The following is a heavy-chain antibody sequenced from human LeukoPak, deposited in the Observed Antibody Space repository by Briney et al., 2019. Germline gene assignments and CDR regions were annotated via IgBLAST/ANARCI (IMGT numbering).Heavy chain of an antibody. J-gene: IGHJ3*02. D-gene: IGHD4-11*01. CDR1: GGSFSGYY. CDR2: IYHDGST. V-gene: IGHV4-34*01. CDR3: ARGLTTSDAFDI. Sequence: PSETLSLTCAVYGGSFSGYYWSWIRQPPGKGLEWIGYIYHDGSTYYNPSLKSRVNISVDRSKNHFSLKLSSVTAADTAVYYCARGLTTSDAFDIWGQGTMVTVSS.